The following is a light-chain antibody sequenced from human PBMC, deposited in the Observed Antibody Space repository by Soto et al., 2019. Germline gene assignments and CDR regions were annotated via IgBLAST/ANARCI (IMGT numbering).Light chain of an antibody. Sequence: EMVLTQSPGTLSLSPGERATLSCRASQSLSSNYLAWYQQKPGQAPRLLISGTSNRATGIPDRFSGSGSGTDFTLTISRLEPDDFAVYYCQQYGGSAFTFGPGTKVYIK. V-gene: IGKV3-20*01. J-gene: IGKJ3*01. CDR3: QQYGGSAFT. CDR2: GTS. CDR1: QSLSSNY.